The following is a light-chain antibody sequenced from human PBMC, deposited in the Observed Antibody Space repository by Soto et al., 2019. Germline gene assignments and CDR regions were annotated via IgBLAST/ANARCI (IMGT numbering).Light chain of an antibody. CDR2: AAS. CDR1: QGISTY. V-gene: IGKV1-27*01. Sequence: DIQMTQSPSSLSASVGDRVTITCRASQGISTYLAWYQQKPGKVPKLLIYAASTLQSGVPSRFSGSGSGTDFTLTISSLPPEDVATYYCQKYNSVPLTFGGGTKVEIK. J-gene: IGKJ4*01. CDR3: QKYNSVPLT.